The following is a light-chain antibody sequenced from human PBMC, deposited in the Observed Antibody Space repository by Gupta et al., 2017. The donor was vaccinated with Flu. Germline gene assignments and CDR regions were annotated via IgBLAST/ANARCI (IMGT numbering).Light chain of an antibody. CDR3: QQYGTSPLT. V-gene: IGKV3-20*01. CDR2: LAS. CDR1: QSVGSDYSY. Sequence: EIVLTQSPGTLSLSPGERDTLSCRASQSVGSDYSYLAWYQQKPGQPPRLLIYLASVRATGVADRFIGSGTGADFTLTISRLEPEDFAVYYCQQYGTSPLTFGGGTMVEVK. J-gene: IGKJ4*01.